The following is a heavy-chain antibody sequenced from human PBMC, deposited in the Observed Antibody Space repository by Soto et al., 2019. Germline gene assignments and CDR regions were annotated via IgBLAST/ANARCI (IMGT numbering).Heavy chain of an antibody. CDR2: ISYDGSNK. CDR1: GFTFSSYG. Sequence: GGSLRLSCAASGFTFSSYGMHWVRQAPGKGLEWVAVISYDGSNKYYADSVKGRFTISRDNSKNTLYLQMNSLRAEDTAVYYCATASYGPTIGYWGQGTLVTVSS. V-gene: IGHV3-30*03. D-gene: IGHD3-10*01. CDR3: ATASYGPTIGY. J-gene: IGHJ4*02.